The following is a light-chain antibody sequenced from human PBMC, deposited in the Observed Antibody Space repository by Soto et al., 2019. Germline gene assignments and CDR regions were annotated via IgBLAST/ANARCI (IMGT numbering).Light chain of an antibody. Sequence: EIVMTQSPLSLPVTPGEPASISCSSSQSLLQSNGYNYLDWYLQKPGQSPQLLISFGSYRASGVPDRLSGSGSGKDFTLKIRSVEAEDVGIYYCMQSQQTPPTFGQGTRVEIK. V-gene: IGKV2-28*01. CDR1: QSLLQSNGYNY. CDR2: FGS. J-gene: IGKJ1*01. CDR3: MQSQQTPPT.